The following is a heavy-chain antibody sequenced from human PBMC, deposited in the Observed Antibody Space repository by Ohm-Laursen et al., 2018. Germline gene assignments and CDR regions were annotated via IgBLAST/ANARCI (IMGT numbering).Heavy chain of an antibody. CDR3: ARGTGQGDFEY. CDR2: IYYSGST. V-gene: IGHV4-31*03. D-gene: IGHD3/OR15-3a*01. J-gene: IGHJ4*02. Sequence: TLSLTCTVSGGSIRSGSYYWGWIRQHPGKGLEGIGYIYYSGSTYYNPSLKSRVVISLATSRNQFSLKVSSVTAADTAVYYCARGTGQGDFEYWGPGTLVTVSS. CDR1: GGSIRSGSYY.